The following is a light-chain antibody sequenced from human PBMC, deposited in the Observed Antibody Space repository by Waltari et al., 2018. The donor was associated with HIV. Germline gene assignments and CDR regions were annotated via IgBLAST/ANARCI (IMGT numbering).Light chain of an antibody. V-gene: IGLV2-14*01. J-gene: IGLJ2*01. CDR3: SSYRSSSTRVV. CDR1: SSDVGTYNY. Sequence: QSALTQPASVSGSPGQSITISCTGTSSDVGTYNYVSWYQRHPGKAPTLMIFDVSNRPTGVSKRASGSKSGTAACLTISGLQAEDEANYYCSSYRSSSTRVVFGGGTKLTVL. CDR2: DVS.